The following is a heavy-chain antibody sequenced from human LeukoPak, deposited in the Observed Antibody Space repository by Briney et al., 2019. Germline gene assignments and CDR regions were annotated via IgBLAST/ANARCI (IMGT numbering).Heavy chain of an antibody. Sequence: ASVKVSCRASGGTFSSYAINWVRQAPGQGLEWMGGIIPIFGTSNYAQKFQGRVTITADESTSTAYMELSSLRSEDTAVYYCARDRRQQLENWFDPWGQGTLVTVSS. CDR2: IIPIFGTS. V-gene: IGHV1-69*13. D-gene: IGHD6-13*01. J-gene: IGHJ5*02. CDR1: GGTFSSYA. CDR3: ARDRRQQLENWFDP.